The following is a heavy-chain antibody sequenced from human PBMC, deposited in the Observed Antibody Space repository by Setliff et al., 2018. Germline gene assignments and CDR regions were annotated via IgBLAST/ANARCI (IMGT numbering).Heavy chain of an antibody. CDR1: GFTLNNAW. D-gene: IGHD6-19*01. CDR2: ISGSGITI. V-gene: IGHV3-48*01. CDR3: AKDRGTGWYMVFN. Sequence: GGSLRLSCEASGFTLNNAWISWVRQAPGKGLEWVSKISGSGITIYYTDSVKGRFTISRDISKNTLYLQMNSLRPEDTAVYYCAKDRGTGWYMVFNWGQGTLVTVSS. J-gene: IGHJ4*02.